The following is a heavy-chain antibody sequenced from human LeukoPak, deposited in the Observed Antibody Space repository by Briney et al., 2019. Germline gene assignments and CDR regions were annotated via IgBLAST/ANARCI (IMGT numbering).Heavy chain of an antibody. V-gene: IGHV3-30-3*01. J-gene: IGHJ4*02. CDR3: ARGAWFYYDSSGYPDFDY. CDR2: ISYDGSNK. CDR1: GFTFSDHA. Sequence: GGSLRLSCAASGFTFSDHAMSWVRQAPGKGLEWVAVISYDGSNKYYADSVKGRFTISRDNPKNTLYLQMNSLRAEDTAVYYCARGAWFYYDSSGYPDFDYWGQGTLVTVSS. D-gene: IGHD3-22*01.